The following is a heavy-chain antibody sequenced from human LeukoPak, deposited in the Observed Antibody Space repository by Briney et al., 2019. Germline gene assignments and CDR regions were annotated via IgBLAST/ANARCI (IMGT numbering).Heavy chain of an antibody. V-gene: IGHV4-39*01. CDR2: IYYSGST. J-gene: IGHJ4*02. Sequence: PSETLSLTCTVSGGSISSSSYYWGWIRQPPGKGLEWIGSIYYSGSTYYNPSLKSRVTISVDTSKNQFSLKLSSVTAADTAVYYCARHSSSWYDGDYFDYLRQGTLVTVSS. D-gene: IGHD6-13*01. CDR1: GGSISSSSYY. CDR3: ARHSSSWYDGDYFDY.